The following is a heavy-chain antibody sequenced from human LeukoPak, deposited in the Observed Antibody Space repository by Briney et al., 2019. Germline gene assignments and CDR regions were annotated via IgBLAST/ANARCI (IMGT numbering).Heavy chain of an antibody. CDR2: IYSSGNT. CDR1: GGSISSYY. V-gene: IGHV4-59*08. D-gene: IGHD6-19*01. Sequence: SETLSLTCTVSGGSISSYYWSWIRQPPGKGLEWIGYIYSSGNTNYNPSLKSRVTISVDTSKNQFSLRLISVTAADTAVYYCARLEAGSFDYWGQGTLFTVSS. CDR3: ARLEAGSFDY. J-gene: IGHJ4*02.